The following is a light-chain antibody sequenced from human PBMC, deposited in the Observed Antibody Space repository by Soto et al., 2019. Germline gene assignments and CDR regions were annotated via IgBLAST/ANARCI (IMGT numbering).Light chain of an antibody. CDR2: GAS. CDR3: QQYGSSPT. V-gene: IGKV3-20*01. Sequence: EIVVTQSPCTLSLSPGERATLSCRASQSVSSSYLAWYQQKPGQAPRLLIYGASSRATGIPDRFSGSGSGTDFTLTISRLEPEDFAVYYCQQYGSSPTFAQGTRLEIK. J-gene: IGKJ5*01. CDR1: QSVSSSY.